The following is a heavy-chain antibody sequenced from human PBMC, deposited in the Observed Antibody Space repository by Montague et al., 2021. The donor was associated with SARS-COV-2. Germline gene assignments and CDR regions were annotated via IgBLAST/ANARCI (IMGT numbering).Heavy chain of an antibody. Sequence: SLRLSCAASGFTFSGYWMHWVRQAPGKGLVWVSRINSDGSSTSYADSVKGRFTISRDNAKNTLYLQMNSLRAEDTAVYYCARARGGVSVLRYFDWLLGRTNWFDPWGQGTLVTVSS. CDR3: ARARGGVSVLRYFDWLLGRTNWFDP. CDR1: GFTFSGYW. D-gene: IGHD3-9*01. V-gene: IGHV3-74*01. J-gene: IGHJ5*02. CDR2: INSDGSST.